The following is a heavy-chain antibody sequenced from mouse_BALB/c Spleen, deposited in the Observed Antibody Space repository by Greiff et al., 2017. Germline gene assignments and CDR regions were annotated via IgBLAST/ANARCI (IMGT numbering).Heavy chain of an antibody. CDR2: ISYDGSN. V-gene: IGHV3-6*02. CDR3: ARGYDYDGFAY. CDR1: GYSITSGYY. J-gene: IGHJ3*01. D-gene: IGHD2-4*01. Sequence: EVQLQESGPGLVKPSQSLSLTCSVTGYSITSGYYWNWIRQFPGNKLEWMGYISYDGSNNYNPSLKNRISITRDTSKNQFFLKLNSVTNEDTATYYCARGYDYDGFAYWGQGTLVTVSA.